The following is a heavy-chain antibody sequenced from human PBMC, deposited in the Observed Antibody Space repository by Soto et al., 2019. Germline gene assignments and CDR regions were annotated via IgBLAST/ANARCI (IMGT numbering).Heavy chain of an antibody. CDR1: GGSFSGYY. V-gene: IGHV4-34*01. CDR3: ARVAAPSYYYYGMDV. CDR2: INHSGST. J-gene: IGHJ6*02. D-gene: IGHD6-6*01. Sequence: SETLSLTCAVYGGSFSGYYWSWIRQPPGKGLEWIGEINHSGSTNYNPSLKSRVTISVDTSKTKFSRKLSSVTAADTAVYYCARVAAPSYYYYGMDVWGQGTTVTVSS.